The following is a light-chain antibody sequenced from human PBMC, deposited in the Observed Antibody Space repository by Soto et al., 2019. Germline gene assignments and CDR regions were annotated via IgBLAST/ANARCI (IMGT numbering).Light chain of an antibody. J-gene: IGKJ3*01. CDR1: QNVDSN. V-gene: IGKV3D-15*01. CDR2: DAS. Sequence: EIVLTQSPGTLSLSPGERATLSCSASQNVDSNYLAWYQQRPGQAPRLLIYDASNRATGVPARFSGSGSGTEFTLTISSLQSEDFAVYYCQQYNNWPPVTFGPGTKVDIK. CDR3: QQYNNWPPVT.